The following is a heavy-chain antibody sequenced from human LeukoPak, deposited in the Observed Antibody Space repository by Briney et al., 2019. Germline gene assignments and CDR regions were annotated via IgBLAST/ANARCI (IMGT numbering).Heavy chain of an antibody. CDR3: ARDQGLTGYFDY. J-gene: IGHJ4*02. V-gene: IGHV1-46*01. Sequence: PVGSVKVSCKTSGYSFTNYYMHWVRQAPGQGLEWMGIINPSGGSTNYAQKFQGRVTMTRDTSTSTVYMQLSSLRSEDTAVYYCARDQGLTGYFDYWGQGTLVTVSS. CDR2: INPSGGST. CDR1: GYSFTNYY. D-gene: IGHD3-9*01.